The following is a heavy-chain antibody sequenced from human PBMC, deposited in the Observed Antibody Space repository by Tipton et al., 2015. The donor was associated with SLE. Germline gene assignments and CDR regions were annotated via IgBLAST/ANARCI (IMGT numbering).Heavy chain of an antibody. Sequence: TLSLTCTVSGGSISRYYWSWIRQPPGKGLEWIGYIYYSGSTNYNPSLKSRDTISVDTSKNQFSLEVRSVTAEDTAVYYCARVPGLERSYSYFYYMDVWGKGTTVTVSS. V-gene: IGHV4-59*12. CDR2: IYYSGST. CDR1: GGSISRYY. CDR3: ARVPGLERSYSYFYYMDV. J-gene: IGHJ6*03. D-gene: IGHD1-1*01.